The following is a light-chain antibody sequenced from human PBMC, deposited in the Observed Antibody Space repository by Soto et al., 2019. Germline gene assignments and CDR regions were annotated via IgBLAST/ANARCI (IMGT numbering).Light chain of an antibody. Sequence: TVKTPYPATLAVSRGARWSLCCRAGQSISNNLAWYQQKPGQAPRLLIYGASSRATGIPATFSGSGSETQFTLTISSLQSEDFAVYYCQQYYNWPRTFGQGTKVDIK. V-gene: IGKV3-15*01. CDR3: QQYYNWPRT. CDR2: GAS. CDR1: QSISNN. J-gene: IGKJ1*01.